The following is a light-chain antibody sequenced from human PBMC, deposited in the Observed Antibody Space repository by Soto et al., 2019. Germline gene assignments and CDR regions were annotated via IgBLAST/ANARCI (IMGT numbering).Light chain of an antibody. CDR3: QQYDNLPLT. CDR1: QDISNY. CDR2: DAS. Sequence: DIQMTQSPSSLSASVGDRVTITCQASQDISNYLNWYQQKPGKAPKLLIYDASNLETGVPSRFSGSGSGTDFTFTISRLQPEDIATYYCQQYDNLPLTFGGGGKVDIK. J-gene: IGKJ4*01. V-gene: IGKV1-33*01.